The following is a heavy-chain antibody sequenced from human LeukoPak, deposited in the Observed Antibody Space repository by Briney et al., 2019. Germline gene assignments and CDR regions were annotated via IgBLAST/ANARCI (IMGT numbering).Heavy chain of an antibody. CDR2: INPSGGST. Sequence: ASVKVSCKASGYTFTRYYMHWVRQAPGQGLEWMGIINPSGGSTSYAQKFQGRVTMTRDMSTSTVYMELSSLRSEDTAVYYCARDCVIAAAGPPPYYYMDVWGKGTTVTVSS. CDR3: ARDCVIAAAGPPPYYYMDV. CDR1: GYTFTRYY. D-gene: IGHD6-13*01. V-gene: IGHV1-46*01. J-gene: IGHJ6*03.